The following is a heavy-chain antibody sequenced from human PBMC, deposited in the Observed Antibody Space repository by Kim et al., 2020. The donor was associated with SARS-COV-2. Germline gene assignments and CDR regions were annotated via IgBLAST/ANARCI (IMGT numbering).Heavy chain of an antibody. CDR3: ARDYAGYFKGLDV. J-gene: IGHJ6*02. D-gene: IGHD3-9*01. CDR1: GFAMSSYG. V-gene: IGHV3-33*01. CDR2: IWYDGGNK. Sequence: GGSLRLSCAASGFAMSSYGMHWVRQAPGKGLEWVSLIWYDGGNKYYVDSVKGWFTISRDNSKNTLYLQMNSLRAEDTAVYYCARDYAGYFKGLDVWGQGTTVTVSS.